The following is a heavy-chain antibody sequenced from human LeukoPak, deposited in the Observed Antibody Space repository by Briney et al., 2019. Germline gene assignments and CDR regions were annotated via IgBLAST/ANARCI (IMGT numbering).Heavy chain of an antibody. CDR1: GGTFSSYA. D-gene: IGHD2-2*01. J-gene: IGHJ6*02. V-gene: IGHV1-69*04. CDR3: ARVRTSFIVVVPAAKHYYYYGMDV. Sequence: SVKVSCKASGGTFSSYAISWVRQAPGQGLEWMGRIIPILGIANYAQKFQGRVTITADKSTSTAYMELSSLRSEDTAVYYCARVRTSFIVVVPAAKHYYYYGMDVWGQGTRSPSP. CDR2: IIPILGIA.